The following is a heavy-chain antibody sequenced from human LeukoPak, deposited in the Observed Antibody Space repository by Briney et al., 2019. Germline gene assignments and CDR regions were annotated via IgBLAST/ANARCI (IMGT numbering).Heavy chain of an antibody. CDR3: ARSTSSEYDIYHFDY. J-gene: IGHJ4*02. D-gene: IGHD3-9*01. CDR1: GFTFSSNG. V-gene: IGHV3-33*01. Sequence: PGGSLRLSCAASGFTFSSNGMHWVRQAPGKGLEWVAVIWYDGNNKYYADSVKGRFTISRDNSKNTLYLQMNSLRAEDTAVYYCARSTSSEYDIYHFDYWGQGTLVTVSS. CDR2: IWYDGNNK.